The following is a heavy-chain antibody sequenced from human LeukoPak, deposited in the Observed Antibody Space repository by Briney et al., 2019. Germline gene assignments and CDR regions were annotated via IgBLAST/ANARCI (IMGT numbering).Heavy chain of an antibody. J-gene: IGHJ4*02. V-gene: IGHV3-48*04. CDR3: LLSFDG. CDR2: ITGSSSAT. Sequence: PGGSLRLACAASGFTFSSYSMNWVRQAPGKGLEWVSYITGSSSATYYAESVKGRFTISRDNAKNSLYLQMNNLRAEDTAVYCGLLSFDGWGQGTLVTVSS. CDR1: GFTFSSYS. D-gene: IGHD3-3*01.